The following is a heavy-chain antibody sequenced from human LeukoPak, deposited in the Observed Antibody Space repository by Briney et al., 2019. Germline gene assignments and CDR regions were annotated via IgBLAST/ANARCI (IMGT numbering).Heavy chain of an antibody. CDR2: ISSDSRMV. CDR3: ASSLTYYYDSSGYLDAFDI. Sequence: GGSLRLSCAASGFTFSSYSLNWVRQTPGKGLEWVSYISSDSRMVNYADSVKGRFAIYRDNAKNSLYLQMNSLRAEDTAVYYCASSLTYYYDSSGYLDAFDIWGQGTMVTVSS. J-gene: IGHJ3*02. D-gene: IGHD3-22*01. CDR1: GFTFSSYS. V-gene: IGHV3-48*04.